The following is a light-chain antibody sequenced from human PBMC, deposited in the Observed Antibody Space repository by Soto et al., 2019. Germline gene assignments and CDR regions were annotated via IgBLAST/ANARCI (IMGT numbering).Light chain of an antibody. CDR1: QSISSNY. CDR3: QQSDTSPLT. Sequence: EIVLTQSPDTLSLSPGERATISCGAIQSISSNYLAWYQQKPGLAPRLLMYAASSRATGIPDRFSGSGSGTDFTLTITRLEPEDFAVYYCQQSDTSPLTFGGGTKV. V-gene: IGKV3D-20*01. J-gene: IGKJ4*01. CDR2: AAS.